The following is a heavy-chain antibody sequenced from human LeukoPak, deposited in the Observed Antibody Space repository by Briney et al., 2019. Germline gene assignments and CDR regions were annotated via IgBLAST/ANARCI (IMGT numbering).Heavy chain of an antibody. J-gene: IGHJ5*02. D-gene: IGHD1-26*01. CDR1: GYSISSGYY. V-gene: IGHV4-38-2*02. CDR3: ARVAQEWELPNWFDP. Sequence: PSETLSLTCTVSGYSISSGYYWGWIRQPPGKGLEWIGSIYYSGSTYYNPSLKSRVTISVDTSKNQFSLKLSSVTAADTAVYYCARVAQEWELPNWFDPWGQGTLVTVSS. CDR2: IYYSGST.